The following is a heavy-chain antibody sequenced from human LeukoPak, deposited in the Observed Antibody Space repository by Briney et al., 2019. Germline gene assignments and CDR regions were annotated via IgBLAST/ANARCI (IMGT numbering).Heavy chain of an antibody. D-gene: IGHD2-15*01. CDR1: GGTFSSYA. CDR2: IIPIFGTA. V-gene: IGHV1-69*05. CDR3: AREGSDIVVVVAAPTMVWFDP. J-gene: IGHJ5*02. Sequence: ASVNVSCNASGGTFSSYAISWVRQAPGQGLEWMGRIIPIFGTANYAQKFQGRVTITTDESTSTAYMELSSLRSEDTAVYYCAREGSDIVVVVAAPTMVWFDPWGQGTLVTVSS.